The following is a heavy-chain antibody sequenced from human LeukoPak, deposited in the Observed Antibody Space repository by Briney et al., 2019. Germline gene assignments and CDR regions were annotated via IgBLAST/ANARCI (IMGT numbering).Heavy chain of an antibody. CDR2: VDIRGST. V-gene: IGHV4-61*02. Sequence: PSETLSLTCTVSGDSISSRNYYWSWIRQPAGKGLEWIGRVDIRGSTNYNPSLKSRVTISIDMSKKQFSLKLSSVTAADTAVYYCARKSPNQWMTWGFDYWGQGTLVAVSS. CDR1: GDSISSRNYY. D-gene: IGHD5-12*01. CDR3: ARKSPNQWMTWGFDY. J-gene: IGHJ4*02.